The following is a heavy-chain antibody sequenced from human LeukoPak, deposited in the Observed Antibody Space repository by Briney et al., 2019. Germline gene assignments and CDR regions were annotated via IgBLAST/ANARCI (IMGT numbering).Heavy chain of an antibody. V-gene: IGHV3-11*06. J-gene: IGHJ4*02. Sequence: GGSLRLSCAASGFNLSDYYMTWIRQAPGKGLEWVSYISNSSTYIYYADSVKGRFTISRDNVQNSLSLQMNSLRAEDTAVYFCARWVCSSTSCYYFDYWGQGSLVVVSS. CDR2: ISNSSTYI. CDR1: GFNLSDYY. CDR3: ARWVCSSTSCYYFDY. D-gene: IGHD2-2*01.